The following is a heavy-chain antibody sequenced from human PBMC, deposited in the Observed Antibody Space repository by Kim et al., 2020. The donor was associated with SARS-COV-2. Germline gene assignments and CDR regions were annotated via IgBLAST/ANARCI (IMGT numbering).Heavy chain of an antibody. CDR3: ARAEFLGGSGSYKPSYYYYYGMDV. V-gene: IGHV1-3*01. Sequence: ASVKVSCKASGYTFTSYAMHWVRQAPGQRLEWMGWINAGNGNTKYSQKFQGRVTITRDTSASTAYMELSSLRSEDTAVYYCARAEFLGGSGSYKPSYYYYYGMDVWGQGTTVTVSS. J-gene: IGHJ6*02. CDR2: INAGNGNT. CDR1: GYTFTSYA. D-gene: IGHD3-10*01.